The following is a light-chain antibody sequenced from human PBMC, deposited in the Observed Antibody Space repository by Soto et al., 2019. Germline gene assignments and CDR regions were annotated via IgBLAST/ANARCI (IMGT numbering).Light chain of an antibody. CDR2: EGS. V-gene: IGLV2-23*01. Sequence: QSVLTQPASVSGSPGQSITISCTGTSSDVGSYKFVSWYQQHPGKAPKLMIYEGSKWPSGVSNRFSGSKSGNTASLTISGLQAEDEADYYCCSYAGSSTLVFGGGTKLTVL. CDR3: CSYAGSSTLV. CDR1: SSDVGSYKF. J-gene: IGLJ2*01.